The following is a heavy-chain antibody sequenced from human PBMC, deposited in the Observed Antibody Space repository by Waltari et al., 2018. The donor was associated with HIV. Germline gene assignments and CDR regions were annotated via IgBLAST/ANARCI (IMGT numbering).Heavy chain of an antibody. CDR2: IKSDGTIT. CDR1: GFTFSGYW. Sequence: EVQLVESGGGLVQTGGSLSLSGAASGFTFSGYWRHWVRQAPGKGLVWVSRIKSDGTITTYADSVKGRFTISRDNAKNTLFLQMNSLRAEDTAIYYCARDLVVLRYFDWLSTYFDYWGQGTLVTVSS. V-gene: IGHV3-74*01. CDR3: ARDLVVLRYFDWLSTYFDY. D-gene: IGHD3-9*01. J-gene: IGHJ4*02.